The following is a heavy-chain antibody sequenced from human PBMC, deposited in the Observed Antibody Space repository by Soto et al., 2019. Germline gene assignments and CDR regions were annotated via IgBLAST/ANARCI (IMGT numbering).Heavy chain of an antibody. V-gene: IGHV3-15*07. D-gene: IGHD4-17*01. CDR3: TTGPPSDYPIRYYGMDV. Sequence: GGSLRLSCAASGFTFSNAWMNWVRQAPGKGLEWVGRIKSKTDGGTTDYAAPVKGRFTISRDDSKNTLYLQMNSLKTEDTAVYYCTTGPPSDYPIRYYGMDVWGQGTTVTVSS. CDR1: GFTFSNAW. CDR2: IKSKTDGGTT. J-gene: IGHJ6*02.